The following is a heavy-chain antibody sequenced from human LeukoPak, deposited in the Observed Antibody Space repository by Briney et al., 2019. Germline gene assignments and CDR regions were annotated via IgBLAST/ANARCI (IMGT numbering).Heavy chain of an antibody. J-gene: IGHJ5*02. CDR3: AKDGAAVAGTGANWFDP. Sequence: GRSLRLSCAASGFTFSSYAMRWVRQAPGKGLEWVSAISGSGGSTYYADSVKGRFTISRDNSKNTLYLQMNSLRAEDTAVYYCAKDGAAVAGTGANWFDPWGQGTLVTVSS. D-gene: IGHD6-19*01. V-gene: IGHV3-23*01. CDR2: ISGSGGST. CDR1: GFTFSSYA.